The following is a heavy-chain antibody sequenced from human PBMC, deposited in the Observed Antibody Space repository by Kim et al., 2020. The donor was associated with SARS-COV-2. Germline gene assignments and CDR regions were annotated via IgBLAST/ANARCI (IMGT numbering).Heavy chain of an antibody. CDR3: ARDRTALDY. J-gene: IGHJ4*02. D-gene: IGHD1-1*01. CDR1: GLTFSTTD. V-gene: IGHV3-48*02. Sequence: GGSLRLSCAVSGLTFSTTDMHWVRQAPGKGLEWIAYISRSGSAIVYADSVKGRFTISRDEAKNSIFLQMNSLRDEDTAVYYCARDRTALDYWGQGTLVTVSS. CDR2: ISRSGSAI.